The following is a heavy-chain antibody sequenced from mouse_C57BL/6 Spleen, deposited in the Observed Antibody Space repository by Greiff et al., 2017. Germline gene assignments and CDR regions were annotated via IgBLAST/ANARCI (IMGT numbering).Heavy chain of an antibody. CDR3: TTRGNYGPY. CDR2: IDPENGDT. V-gene: IGHV14-4*01. CDR1: GFNIKDDY. Sequence: EVKLQESGAELVRPGASVKLSCTASGFNIKDDYMHWVKQRPEQGLEWIGWIDPENGDTEYASKFQGKATITADTSSNTAYPQLSSLTSEDTAVYYCTTRGNYGPYWGQGTTLTVSS. J-gene: IGHJ2*01. D-gene: IGHD2-1*01.